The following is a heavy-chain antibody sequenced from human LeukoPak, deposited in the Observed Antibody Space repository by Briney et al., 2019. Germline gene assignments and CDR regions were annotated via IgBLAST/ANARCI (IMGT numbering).Heavy chain of an antibody. CDR3: ARNGFDYYGSGSYYGY. D-gene: IGHD3-10*01. CDR2: IYPGDSDT. CDR1: GYSFTNNW. J-gene: IGHJ4*02. Sequence: PGESLKISCKGSGYSFTNNWIAWVRQMPGKGLEWMGIIYPGDSDTRYSPSFQGQVTISADKSISTAYLQWSSLKASDTAMYYCARNGFDYYGSGSYYGYWGQGTLVTVSS. V-gene: IGHV5-51*01.